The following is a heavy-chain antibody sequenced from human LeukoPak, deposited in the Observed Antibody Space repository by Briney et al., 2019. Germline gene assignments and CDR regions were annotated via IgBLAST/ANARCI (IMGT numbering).Heavy chain of an antibody. Sequence: GGSLRLSCAASGFSFSSYTMNWVRQAPGKGLEWVSIISSSTYIYYADSVKGRFTISRDNAKNAQYLQMNSLRVEDTAVYYCARDGRCGGDCYASWGQGTLVTVSS. V-gene: IGHV3-21*01. CDR3: ARDGRCGGDCYAS. D-gene: IGHD2-21*02. J-gene: IGHJ4*02. CDR2: ISSSTYI. CDR1: GFSFSSYT.